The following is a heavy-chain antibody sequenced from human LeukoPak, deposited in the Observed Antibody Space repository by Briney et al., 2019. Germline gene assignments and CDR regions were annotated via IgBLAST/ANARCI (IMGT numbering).Heavy chain of an antibody. J-gene: IGHJ6*02. V-gene: IGHV3-53*01. Sequence: GGSLRLSCAASGFTVSSNYMSWVHQAPGKGLEWVSVIYSGGSTYYADSVKGRFTISRDNSKNTLYLQMNSLRAEDTAVYYCARDLDDSSGYYHYGMDVWGQGTTVTVSS. CDR3: ARDLDDSSGYYHYGMDV. D-gene: IGHD3-22*01. CDR1: GFTVSSNY. CDR2: IYSGGST.